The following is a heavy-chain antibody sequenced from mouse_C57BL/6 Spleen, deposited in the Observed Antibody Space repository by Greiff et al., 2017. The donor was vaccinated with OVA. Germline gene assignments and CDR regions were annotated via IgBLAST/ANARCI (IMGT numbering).Heavy chain of an antibody. J-gene: IGHJ3*01. Sequence: QVQLQQSGPGLVQPSQSLSITCTVSGFSLTSYGVHWVRQSPGKGLEWLGVIWRGGSTDYNAAFMSRLSITKDNSKSQVFFKLNSLQADDTAIYYCAKKGYYGSSPWFAYWGQGTLVTVSA. CDR1: GFSLTSYG. D-gene: IGHD1-1*01. CDR3: AKKGYYGSSPWFAY. CDR2: IWRGGST. V-gene: IGHV2-5*01.